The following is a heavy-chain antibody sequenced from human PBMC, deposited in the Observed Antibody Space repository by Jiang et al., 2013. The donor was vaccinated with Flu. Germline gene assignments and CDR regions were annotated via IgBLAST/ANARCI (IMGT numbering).Heavy chain of an antibody. Sequence: SVRITCKASGYTFTNYYIQWVRQAPGQGLQWVGLINPRDGGTSYAEKFQGRLIMTKETSTSTVYMELSSLTSEDTAVYYCARDRPHNWFDPWGQGTLVTVSS. CDR3: ARDRPHNWFDP. CDR1: GYTFTNYY. CDR2: INPRDGGT. J-gene: IGHJ5*02. V-gene: IGHV1-46*01.